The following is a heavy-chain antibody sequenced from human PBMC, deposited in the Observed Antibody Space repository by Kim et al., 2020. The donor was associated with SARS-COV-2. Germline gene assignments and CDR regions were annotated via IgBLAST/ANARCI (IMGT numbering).Heavy chain of an antibody. V-gene: IGHV3-11*05. CDR3: ARGSLPDV. Sequence: SSYTNYADSVKGRFTISRDNAKNSLYLQMNSLRAEDTAVYYCARGSLPDVWGQGTTVTVSS. J-gene: IGHJ6*02. CDR2: SSYT.